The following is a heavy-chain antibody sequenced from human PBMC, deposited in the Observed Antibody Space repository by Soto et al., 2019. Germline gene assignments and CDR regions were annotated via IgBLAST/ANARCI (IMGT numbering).Heavy chain of an antibody. V-gene: IGHV4-61*01. J-gene: IGHJ3*02. D-gene: IGHD3-16*01. CDR3: PQSHACGLRQHFHI. CDR2: IYYSGST. CDR1: GGSVRTSTYY. Sequence: QLQLQESGPGLVKPSETLSLTCTISGGSVRTSTYYWNWIRLPPGKGLEWIGHIYYSGSTQYNPSLQSRDTISRDAPKHHLPLNLRSVPAADTGVYFCPQSHACGLRQHFHIWGQGTMVTVAS.